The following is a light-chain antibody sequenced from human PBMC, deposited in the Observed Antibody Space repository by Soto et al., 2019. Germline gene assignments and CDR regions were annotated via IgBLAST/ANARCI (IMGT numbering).Light chain of an antibody. CDR2: GAS. Sequence: EVVMTQSPVTLSMSPGERATLFCRASQSVRSHLAWFQQKPGQAPNLLIFGASTRATGVPARFSGSESGTEFTLTISSLQSEDVGLYFCQQYNDWPPTFGGGTKVDIK. V-gene: IGKV3-15*01. CDR1: QSVRSH. CDR3: QQYNDWPPT. J-gene: IGKJ4*01.